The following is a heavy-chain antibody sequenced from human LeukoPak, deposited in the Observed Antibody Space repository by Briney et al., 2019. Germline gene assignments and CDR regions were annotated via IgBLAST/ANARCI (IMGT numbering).Heavy chain of an antibody. J-gene: IGHJ4*02. CDR1: GGTFSSYA. CDR3: ARGHCSGGSCYQNPIDY. D-gene: IGHD2-15*01. V-gene: IGHV1-69*06. CDR2: IIPIFGTA. Sequence: GASVKVSCKASGGTFSSYAISWVRQAPGQGLEWMGGIIPIFGTANYAQKFQGRVTITADKSTSTAYMELSSLRSEDTAAYYCARGHCSGGSCYQNPIDYWGQGTLVTVSS.